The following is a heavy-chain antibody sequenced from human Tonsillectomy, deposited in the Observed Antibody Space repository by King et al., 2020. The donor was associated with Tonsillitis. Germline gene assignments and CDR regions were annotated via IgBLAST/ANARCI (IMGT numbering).Heavy chain of an antibody. V-gene: IGHV1-69*18. J-gene: IGHJ2*01. CDR3: VKEGGHCDGDCFSSHLDV. Sequence: QWQLVQSGAEVRKPGSSVKVSCKTSGGAFGDSGVSWVRQAPGQGLEWMGNLIPMFPTPNPAQKFHGRVTLTADESTTTVFMTLSSLRFEDTAIYYCVKEGGHCDGDCFSSHLDVWGRGTLVTVSS. CDR1: GGAFGDSG. D-gene: IGHD2-21*02. CDR2: LIPMFPTP.